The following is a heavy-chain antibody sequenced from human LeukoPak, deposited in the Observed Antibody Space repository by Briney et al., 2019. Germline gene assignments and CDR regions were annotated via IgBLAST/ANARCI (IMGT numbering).Heavy chain of an antibody. Sequence: PGGSLRLSCVASGFNFYSFTMNWVRQAPGKGLEWVSSISSSSSYIYYADSVKGRFTISRDNAKNSLYLQMNSLRAEDTAVYYCAREYTAVGGTYFDYWGQGTLVTVSS. CDR2: ISSSSSYI. D-gene: IGHD6-19*01. CDR1: GFNFYSFT. J-gene: IGHJ4*02. CDR3: AREYTAVGGTYFDY. V-gene: IGHV3-21*01.